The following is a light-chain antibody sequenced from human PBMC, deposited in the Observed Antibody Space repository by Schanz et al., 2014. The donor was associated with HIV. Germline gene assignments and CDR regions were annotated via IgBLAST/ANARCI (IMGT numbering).Light chain of an antibody. Sequence: QSVLTQPPSVSGAPGQRVTISCTGSSSNTGAGYEVHWYQLLPGTAPKLLIYGNNNRPSGVPDRFSGSKSGTSASLAITGLQPDDEADYYCTSYTTNRTVAFGGGTKLTVL. CDR2: GNN. J-gene: IGLJ2*01. CDR1: SSNTGAGYE. V-gene: IGLV1-40*01. CDR3: TSYTTNRTVA.